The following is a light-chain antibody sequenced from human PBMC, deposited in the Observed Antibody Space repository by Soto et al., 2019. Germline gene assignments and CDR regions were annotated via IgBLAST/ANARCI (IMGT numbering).Light chain of an antibody. CDR1: QSVSSSY. CDR3: QQYDNYPPIT. CDR2: GAS. J-gene: IGKJ4*01. Sequence: IVMTQSPATLSVSPGESATLSCSASQSVSSSYLAWYQQKPGQAPRLLIYGASSWATGIPDRFSGGGSGTDFTLTISRLEPEDFAVYYCQQYDNYPPITFGGGTKVDIK. V-gene: IGKV3-20*01.